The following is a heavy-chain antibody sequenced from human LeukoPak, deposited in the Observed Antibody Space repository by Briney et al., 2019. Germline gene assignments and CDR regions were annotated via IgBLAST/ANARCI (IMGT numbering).Heavy chain of an antibody. CDR2: IRYDGSNR. D-gene: IGHD6-19*01. CDR1: GFTFSSYG. V-gene: IGHV3-30*02. CDR3: AKVEAGIAVDLIDY. Sequence: PGGSLRLSCAASGFTFSSYGMHWVRQAPGKGLEWVAFIRYDGSNRYYADSVKGRFTISRDNSKNTLYLQMNSLRAEDTAVYYCAKVEAGIAVDLIDYWGQGTLVTVSS. J-gene: IGHJ4*02.